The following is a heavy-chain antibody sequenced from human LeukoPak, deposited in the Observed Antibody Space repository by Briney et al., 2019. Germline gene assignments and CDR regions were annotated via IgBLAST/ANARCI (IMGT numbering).Heavy chain of an antibody. J-gene: IGHJ4*02. Sequence: ASVNVSCKAFGYTFTVYYMHWVRQAPGQGLEWMGWINPNSGGTNYAQKFQGRVTMTRDTSISTAYMELSRLRSDDTAVYYCARDLGMVRGLAYYWGQGTLVTVSS. V-gene: IGHV1-2*02. CDR2: INPNSGGT. D-gene: IGHD3-10*01. CDR3: ARDLGMVRGLAYY. CDR1: GYTFTVYY.